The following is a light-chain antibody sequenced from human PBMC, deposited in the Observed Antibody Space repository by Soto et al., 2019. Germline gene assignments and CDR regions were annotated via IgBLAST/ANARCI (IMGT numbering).Light chain of an antibody. CDR3: MSYTTSDIWV. Sequence: QSALTQPASVSGSPGQSITISCTGTSSDVGGYNYVSWYQHHPGKAPKLMIYEVSNRPSGVSNRFSGSKSGNTASLTISGLQAEDEADYYCMSYTTSDIWVFGGGTKLTVL. CDR2: EVS. V-gene: IGLV2-14*01. CDR1: SSDVGGYNY. J-gene: IGLJ3*02.